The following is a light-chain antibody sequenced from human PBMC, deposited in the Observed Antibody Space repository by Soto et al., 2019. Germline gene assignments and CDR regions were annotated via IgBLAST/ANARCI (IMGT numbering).Light chain of an antibody. CDR2: NAD. Sequence: DIQMTQSPSTLSASVGDRVTITCRASQDINRWLAWYQQKTGKAPKILIYNADTLESGVPSRFSGSGDWTEFILTISSLKPDDFSTYYCQQFSLYWAFGQGTKVDIK. J-gene: IGKJ1*01. V-gene: IGKV1-5*01. CDR3: QQFSLYWA. CDR1: QDINRW.